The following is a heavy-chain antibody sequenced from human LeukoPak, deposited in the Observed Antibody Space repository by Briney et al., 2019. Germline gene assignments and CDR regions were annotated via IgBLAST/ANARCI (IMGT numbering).Heavy chain of an antibody. CDR2: INSNGGRT. Sequence: PGGSLRLSCSASGFXFSSYAIHWVRQAPGKGLEYVSGINSNGGRTYYADSVKGRFTISGDNSKSTLFLQMSSLSAEDTAVYYCVKGTGTKYYYYGMDVWGQGTTVTVSS. J-gene: IGHJ6*02. V-gene: IGHV3-64D*06. CDR3: VKGTGTKYYYYGMDV. D-gene: IGHD3/OR15-3a*01. CDR1: GFXFSSYA.